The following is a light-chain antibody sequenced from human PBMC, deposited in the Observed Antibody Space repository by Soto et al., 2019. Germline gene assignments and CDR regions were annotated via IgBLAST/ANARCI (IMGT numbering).Light chain of an antibody. CDR2: KAS. Sequence: DIQMTQSPSTLSASVGDRVTITCRAGQSIGTWLAWYQQKPGKAPNLLIQKASSLETGVPSRFSGSGSGTVFTLTISSLQPDDLATYYCQHYSSFSLTVGQGTKVDSK. CDR1: QSIGTW. V-gene: IGKV1-5*03. J-gene: IGKJ1*01. CDR3: QHYSSFSLT.